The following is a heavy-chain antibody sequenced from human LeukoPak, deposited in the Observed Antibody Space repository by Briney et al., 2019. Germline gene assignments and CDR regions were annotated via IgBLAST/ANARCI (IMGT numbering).Heavy chain of an antibody. Sequence: SETLSLTCAVSGGSILTTNWWSWVRQPPGKGLEWIGEVHLSGASNYNPSLKRRVNMSIDKSKNQLSLELTSVTAADTAIYYCTRESGAFSPFGFWGQGTLVTVSS. D-gene: IGHD1-26*01. CDR3: TRESGAFSPFGF. V-gene: IGHV4-4*02. CDR1: GGSILTTNW. J-gene: IGHJ4*02. CDR2: VHLSGAS.